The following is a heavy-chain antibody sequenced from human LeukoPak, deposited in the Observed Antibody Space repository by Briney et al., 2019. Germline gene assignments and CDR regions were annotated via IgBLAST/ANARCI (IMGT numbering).Heavy chain of an antibody. V-gene: IGHV4-30-4*01. J-gene: IGHJ4*02. Sequence: PSETLSLTCTVSGGSISSSDYYWSWIRQPPGKGLEWIGYIYYSGSTYYNPSLKSRLTISVDTSKNQFSLKLSSVTAADTAVYYCAREASGSSDFDYWGQGTLVTVSS. CDR3: AREASGSSDFDY. CDR1: GGSISSSDYY. CDR2: IYYSGST. D-gene: IGHD3-10*01.